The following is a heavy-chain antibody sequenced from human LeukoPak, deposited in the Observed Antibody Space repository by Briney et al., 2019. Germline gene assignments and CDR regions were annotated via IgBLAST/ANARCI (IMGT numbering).Heavy chain of an antibody. J-gene: IGHJ6*02. CDR1: GGSFSGYF. D-gene: IGHD2-2*01. V-gene: IGHV4-34*01. Sequence: SETLSLTCAVYGGSFSGYFWSWIRQPPGKGLEWMGEINDRGSTNYNPALNSRVTISVDTSENQVSLRLSSVTAADTALYYCARVNIVVVPAAHSGGMDVWGRGTTVTVSS. CDR2: INDRGST. CDR3: ARVNIVVVPAAHSGGMDV.